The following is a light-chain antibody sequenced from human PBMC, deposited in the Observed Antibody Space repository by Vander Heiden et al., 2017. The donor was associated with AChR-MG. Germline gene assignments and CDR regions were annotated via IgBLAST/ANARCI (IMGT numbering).Light chain of an antibody. J-gene: IGKJ3*01. CDR3: QQYNNWPSA. CDR2: GTS. V-gene: IGKV3-15*01. Sequence: MLMTQSPATLSASPGDRVTLTCRASQSVSSNVAWYQQKPGQAPRLLINGTSTRDTGIPARFSGTGSGTEFTLTISSLQSEDFAVYYCQQYNNWPSAFGPGTKLEIK. CDR1: QSVSSN.